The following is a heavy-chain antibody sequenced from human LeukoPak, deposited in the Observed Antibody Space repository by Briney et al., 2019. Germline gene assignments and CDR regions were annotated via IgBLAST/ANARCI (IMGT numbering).Heavy chain of an antibody. D-gene: IGHD2-15*01. J-gene: IGHJ4*02. Sequence: GGSLRLSCAASGFIFGGYWMSWVRQAPGRGLEWVANINPDGSIKYYVDSVNGRFTISRDNAKNSLYLQMNSLRAEDTAVYYCASPSYPRYCSGGSCYPGRLDYWGQGTLVTVSS. V-gene: IGHV3-7*01. CDR2: INPDGSIK. CDR3: ASPSYPRYCSGGSCYPGRLDY. CDR1: GFIFGGYW.